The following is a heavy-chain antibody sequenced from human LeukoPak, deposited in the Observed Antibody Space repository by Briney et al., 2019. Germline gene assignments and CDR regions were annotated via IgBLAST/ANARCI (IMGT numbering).Heavy chain of an antibody. CDR2: IYYSGST. V-gene: IGHV4-39*01. CDR1: GGSISSSTYY. Sequence: KSSETLSLTCTVSGGSISSSTYYWGWIRQPPGRGLEWIGTIYYSGSTYYNPSLRSRVTVSVDTSKNQFSLKVSSVTAADTAVYYCVRHPAAGGTGFYGMDVWGQGTSVTVSS. CDR3: VRHPAAGGTGFYGMDV. D-gene: IGHD6-13*01. J-gene: IGHJ6*02.